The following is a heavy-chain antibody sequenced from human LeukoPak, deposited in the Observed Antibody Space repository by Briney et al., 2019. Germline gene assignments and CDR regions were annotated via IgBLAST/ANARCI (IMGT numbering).Heavy chain of an antibody. CDR3: ARQEFGIGESLYFDC. V-gene: IGHV4-39*01. CDR2: IYYRGGT. D-gene: IGHD3-10*01. CDR1: NGSISSSSYY. Sequence: PSETLSLTCTVSNGSISSSSYYWGWIRQPPGKGLEWIGSIYYRGGTYYNPSLKSRVTISVDTSKNQFSLKLSSVTAADTAVYYCARQEFGIGESLYFDCWGQGTLVSVSS. J-gene: IGHJ4*02.